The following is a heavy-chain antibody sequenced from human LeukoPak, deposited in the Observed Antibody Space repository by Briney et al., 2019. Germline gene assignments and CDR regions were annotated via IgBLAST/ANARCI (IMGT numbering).Heavy chain of an antibody. CDR2: IHSSGNT. CDR1: GGSISGYF. CDR3: ARYYCESSCYHFDY. J-gene: IGHJ4*02. V-gene: IGHV4-59*01. D-gene: IGHD2-2*01. Sequence: PSETLSLTXTVSGGSISGYFWSWIRQSPGKGLEWVAWIHSSGNTQYNPSLKSRVTISVDMSKSQFSLKLRSVTAADTAVYFCARYYCESSCYHFDYWGLGTLVTVSS.